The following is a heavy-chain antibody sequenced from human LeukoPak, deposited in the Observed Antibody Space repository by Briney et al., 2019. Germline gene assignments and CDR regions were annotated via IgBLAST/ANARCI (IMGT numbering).Heavy chain of an antibody. Sequence: PSETLSLTCAVYGGSFSGYYWSWIRQPPGKGLEWIGEINHSGSTNYNPSLKSRVTISVDTSKNQFSLKLSSVTAADTAVYYCAREGGSGSLIDYWGQGTLVTVSS. D-gene: IGHD6-6*01. CDR3: AREGGSGSLIDY. CDR1: GGSFSGYY. V-gene: IGHV4-34*01. CDR2: INHSGST. J-gene: IGHJ4*02.